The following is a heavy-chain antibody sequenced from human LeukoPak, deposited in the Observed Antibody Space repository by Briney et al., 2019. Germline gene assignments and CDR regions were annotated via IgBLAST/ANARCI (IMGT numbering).Heavy chain of an antibody. CDR1: GFTVSSNY. D-gene: IGHD3-9*01. J-gene: IGHJ3*02. V-gene: IGHV3-53*04. Sequence: GGSLRLSCAASGFTVSSNYMSWVRQAPGKGLEWVSVIYSGGSTYYADSVKGRFTISRHNSKNTLYLQMNSLRAEDTAVYYCARGRYFDWLSAFDIWGQGTMVTVSS. CDR3: ARGRYFDWLSAFDI. CDR2: IYSGGST.